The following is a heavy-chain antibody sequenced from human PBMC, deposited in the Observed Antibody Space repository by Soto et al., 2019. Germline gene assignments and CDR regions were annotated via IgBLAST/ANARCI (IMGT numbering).Heavy chain of an antibody. CDR2: INHSGNT. CDR3: ARGVKVSRTGRQGSSTTCYTRGYYGMDV. D-gene: IGHD2-2*02. CDR1: GGSFSGYY. J-gene: IGHJ6*02. V-gene: IGHV4-34*01. Sequence: SETLSLTCAVYGGSFSGYYWSWIRQPPGKGLEWIGEINHSGNTNYNPSLKSRVTISVHTSKNQFSLKLSSVTAADTAVYYCARGVKVSRTGRQGSSTTCYTRGYYGMDVWGQGTTVTVSS.